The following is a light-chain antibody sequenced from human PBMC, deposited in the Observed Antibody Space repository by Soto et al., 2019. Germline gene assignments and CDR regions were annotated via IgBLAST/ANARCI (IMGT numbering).Light chain of an antibody. CDR3: QQLNIYPST. CDR2: AAS. Sequence: DIQLTQSPSFLSASVGDRVTITCRASQGISNYLAWYQQKPGKAPTLLIHAASALQSGVPSRFSGSGSGTEFTLTINSLQPEDFATYFCQQLNIYPSTFGQGTKLEIK. V-gene: IGKV1-9*01. CDR1: QGISNY. J-gene: IGKJ2*01.